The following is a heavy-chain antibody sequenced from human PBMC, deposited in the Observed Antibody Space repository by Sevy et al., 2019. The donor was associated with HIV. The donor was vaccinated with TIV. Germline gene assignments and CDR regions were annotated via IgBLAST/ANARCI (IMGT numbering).Heavy chain of an antibody. V-gene: IGHV3-30*03. J-gene: IGHJ6*02. D-gene: IGHD4-17*01. CDR3: AHSSGLYGYYYGMDV. CDR1: GVPFSTYG. Sequence: GGSLRLSCAASGVPFSTYGIHWVRQAPGKGLEWVAVISYDGSKKNHAESMKGRFTISRANSKNTLYLEMSSLRPEDTAVYYCAHSSGLYGYYYGMDVWGQGTTVTVSS. CDR2: ISYDGSKK.